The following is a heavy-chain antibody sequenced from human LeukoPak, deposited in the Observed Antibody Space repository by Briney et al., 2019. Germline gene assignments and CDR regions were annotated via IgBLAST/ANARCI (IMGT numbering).Heavy chain of an antibody. CDR3: ARTTVVNGFDY. CDR2: IYYSGST. D-gene: IGHD4-23*01. CDR1: GGSISSGGYY. V-gene: IGHV4-31*03. J-gene: IGHJ4*02. Sequence: PSETLSLTCTVSGGSISSGGYYWSWIRQHPGKGLEWIGYIYYSGSTYYNPSLKSRVTISVDTSKKQFSLKLSSVTAADTAVYYCARTTVVNGFDYWGQGTLVTVSS.